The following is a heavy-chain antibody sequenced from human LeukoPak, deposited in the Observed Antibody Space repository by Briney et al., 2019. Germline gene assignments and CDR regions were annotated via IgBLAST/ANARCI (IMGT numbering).Heavy chain of an antibody. CDR2: INTNTGNP. J-gene: IGHJ6*03. D-gene: IGHD6-19*01. V-gene: IGHV7-4-1*02. CDR3: ARPPAGYSSGWYEHYYYMDV. CDR1: GYTFTSYA. Sequence: GASVKVSCKASGYTFTSYAMNWVRQAPGQGLEWMGWINTNTGNPTYAQGFTGRFVFSLDTSVSTAYLQISSLKAEDTAVYYCARPPAGYSSGWYEHYYYMDVWGKGTTVTVSS.